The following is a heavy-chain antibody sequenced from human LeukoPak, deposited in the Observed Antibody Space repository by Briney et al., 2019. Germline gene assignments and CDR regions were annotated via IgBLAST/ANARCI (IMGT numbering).Heavy chain of an antibody. CDR1: GFTYSSYS. CDR3: ARVHSSSRRIYYYYMDV. CDR2: SSSSSSTI. D-gene: IGHD6-6*01. Sequence: GGSLRLSCAASGFTYSSYSMNWVRQAPGKGLEWVSYSSSSSSTIYYADSVKGRFTISRDNAKNSLYLQMNSLRAEDTAVYYCARVHSSSRRIYYYYMDVWGKGTTVTVSS. J-gene: IGHJ6*03. V-gene: IGHV3-48*04.